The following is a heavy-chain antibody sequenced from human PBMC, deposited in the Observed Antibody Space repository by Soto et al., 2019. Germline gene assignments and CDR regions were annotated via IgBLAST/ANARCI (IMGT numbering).Heavy chain of an antibody. CDR2: ISSSGSTI. D-gene: IGHD3-22*01. V-gene: IGHV3-48*02. CDR3: VRAMYYYDSHGYWGY. Sequence: EVQLVESGGGLVQPGGSLRLSCAASGFSFSSYSMNWVRQAPGKGLEWVSSISSSGSTIYYADSVKGRFTISRDNAKDSLFLQMNSLRDEDTAVYYCVRAMYYYDSHGYWGYWGQGTLVTVSS. J-gene: IGHJ4*02. CDR1: GFSFSSYS.